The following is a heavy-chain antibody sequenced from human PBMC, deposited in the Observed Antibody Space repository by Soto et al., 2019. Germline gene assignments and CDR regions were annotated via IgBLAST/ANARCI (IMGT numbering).Heavy chain of an antibody. CDR2: INPSGGST. CDR1: GYTFTSYY. V-gene: IGHV1-46*01. D-gene: IGHD3-9*01. Sequence: RASVKVSCKASGYTFTSYYMHWVRQAPGQGLEWMGIINPSGGSTSYAQKFQGRVTMTRDTSTSTVYMELSSLRSEDTAVYYCARDPPSYYDILTGYNYYYGMDVWGQGTTVTVSS. J-gene: IGHJ6*02. CDR3: ARDPPSYYDILTGYNYYYGMDV.